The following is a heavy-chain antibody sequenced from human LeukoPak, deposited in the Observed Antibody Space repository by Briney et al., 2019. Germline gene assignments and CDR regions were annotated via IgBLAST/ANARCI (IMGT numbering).Heavy chain of an antibody. CDR3: ARQIRGAYYYFDS. CDR2: IFHTGNT. D-gene: IGHD3-10*01. V-gene: IGHV4-59*08. Sequence: SETLSLTCTVSGGSISTNYWSWIRQPPGKGLEWIGYIFHTGNTNYNPSLKSRVTISVDTSKNQFSLKLSSVTAADTAVYFCARQIRGAYYYFDSWGQGTLVAVS. CDR1: GGSISTNY. J-gene: IGHJ4*02.